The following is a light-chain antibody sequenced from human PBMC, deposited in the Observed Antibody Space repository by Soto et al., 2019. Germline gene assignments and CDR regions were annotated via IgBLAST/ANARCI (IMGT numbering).Light chain of an antibody. CDR2: GAS. J-gene: IGKJ5*01. V-gene: IGKV3-15*01. CDR1: QSISSS. Sequence: IVMTQSPATLSVSPWERATLSCRASQSISSSLAWYQQKPGQAPRLLIYGASARATGVPARFSGRGSGTEFTLTISRPEPEDFAVYFCQRYGSSPLITFGQGTRLEIK. CDR3: QRYGSSPLIT.